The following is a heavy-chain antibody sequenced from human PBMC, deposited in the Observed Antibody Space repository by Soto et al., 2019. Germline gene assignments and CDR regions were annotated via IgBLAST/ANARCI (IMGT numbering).Heavy chain of an antibody. D-gene: IGHD1-26*01. Sequence: ASVKVSCEASDYSFTISGISWVRQAPGQGLEWMGWISAYNGNTNYAQKLQGRVTMTTDTSTSTAYMELRSLRSDDTAVYYCARDIGSGSYASGFDPWGQGTLVTVSS. J-gene: IGHJ5*02. CDR2: ISAYNGNT. V-gene: IGHV1-18*04. CDR1: DYSFTISG. CDR3: ARDIGSGSYASGFDP.